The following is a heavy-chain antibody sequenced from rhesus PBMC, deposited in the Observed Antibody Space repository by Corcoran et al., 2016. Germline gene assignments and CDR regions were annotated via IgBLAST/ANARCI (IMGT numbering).Heavy chain of an antibody. CDR1: GFSLSTTGMG. J-gene: IGHJ1*01. V-gene: IGHV2S1*01. CDR2: IYWDDDK. Sequence: QVTLKESGPALVKPTQTLTLTCTFSGFSLSTTGMGVGWIRQPPGKALEWLANIYWDDDKFRATSLRSTLTISKDTSENHVVLTMTNMDPVETATYYCARATPYTNYRYFDVWGQGALVTVSS. CDR3: ARATPYTNYRYFDV. D-gene: IGHD4-23*01.